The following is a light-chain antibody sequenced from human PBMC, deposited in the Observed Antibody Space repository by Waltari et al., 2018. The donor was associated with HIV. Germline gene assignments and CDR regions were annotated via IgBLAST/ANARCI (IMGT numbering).Light chain of an antibody. J-gene: IGKJ4*01. V-gene: IGKV3-20*01. Sequence: EIVLTQSPGTLSLSPGERATLSCRASQSITNSYLAWYQQKPGQAPRLLIYGASSRATGNPDKFSCSGSGADFTLTISRLEPEDFAVYYCQQYGSSPPLTFGGGTKVEIK. CDR2: GAS. CDR3: QQYGSSPPLT. CDR1: QSITNSY.